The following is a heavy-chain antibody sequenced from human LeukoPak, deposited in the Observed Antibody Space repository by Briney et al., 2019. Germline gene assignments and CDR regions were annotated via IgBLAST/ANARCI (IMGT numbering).Heavy chain of an antibody. CDR2: INPSGGST. D-gene: IGHD3-3*01. CDR1: GYTFTSYY. J-gene: IGHJ5*02. CDR3: ARGGVTIFGVVTSNWFDP. Sequence: ASVKVSCKAPGYTFTSYYMHWVRQAPGQGLEWMGIINPSGGSTSYAQKFQGRVTMTRDTSTSTVYMELSSLRSEDTAVYYCARGGVTIFGVVTSNWFDPWGQGTLVTVSS. V-gene: IGHV1-46*01.